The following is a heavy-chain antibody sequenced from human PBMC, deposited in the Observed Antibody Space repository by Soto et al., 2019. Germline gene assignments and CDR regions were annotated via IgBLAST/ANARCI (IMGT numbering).Heavy chain of an antibody. CDR3: ARDLGYYDSSGYFDY. V-gene: IGHV3-11*01. Sequence: GGSLRLSCAASGFTFSDYYMSWIRQAPGKGLEWISYISSSGDIIYYADSVKGRFTISRDNAKNSLYLQTNSLRAEDTAVYYCARDLGYYDSSGYFDYWGQGTLVTVSS. CDR2: ISSSGDII. J-gene: IGHJ4*02. D-gene: IGHD3-22*01. CDR1: GFTFSDYY.